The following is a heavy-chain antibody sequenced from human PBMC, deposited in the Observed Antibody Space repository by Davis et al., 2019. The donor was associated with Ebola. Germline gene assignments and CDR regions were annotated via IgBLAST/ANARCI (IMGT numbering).Heavy chain of an antibody. J-gene: IGHJ6*02. D-gene: IGHD6-19*01. CDR2: VRDGGST. CDR3: AREVADEHFDYGMDV. CDR1: GGSFSDYY. Sequence: SETLSLTCAVYGGSFSDYYWSWIRQAPGKGLEWIGEVRDGGSTTYNPSLKSRVTISVDTSKNQLSLKLTSVTAADTAVYYCAREVADEHFDYGMDVWGQGTTVTVSS. V-gene: IGHV4-34*01.